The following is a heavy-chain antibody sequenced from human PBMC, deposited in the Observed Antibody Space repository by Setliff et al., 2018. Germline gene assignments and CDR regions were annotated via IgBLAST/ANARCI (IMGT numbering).Heavy chain of an antibody. Sequence: SETLSLTCTVSGGSISSYYWSWIRQPPGKGLEWIGYIYYSGSTNYNPSLKSRVIRSVGTSRHQFSLKVSSVTAADTAMNYCARDAGDGYGVDAYAGGGFDIWGQGTMVTVSS. CDR2: IYYSGST. CDR3: ARDAGDGYGVDAYAGGGFDI. V-gene: IGHV4-59*12. D-gene: IGHD4-17*01. J-gene: IGHJ3*02. CDR1: GGSISSYY.